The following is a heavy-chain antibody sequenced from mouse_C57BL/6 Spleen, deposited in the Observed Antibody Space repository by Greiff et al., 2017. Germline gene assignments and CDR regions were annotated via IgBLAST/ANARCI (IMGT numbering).Heavy chain of an antibody. Sequence: QVQLQQSGAELVRPGTSVKVSCKASGYAFTNYLLEWVKQRPGQGLDCIGVINPGSGGPNSNEKFQGKATLTEDKSSSTAYMQVSSQTSGVSAVYFGANSGPPYYSNRDALDYWGQGTSVTVSS. CDR3: ANSGPPYYSNRDALDY. CDR2: INPGSGGP. D-gene: IGHD2-5*01. CDR1: GYAFTNYL. V-gene: IGHV1-54*01. J-gene: IGHJ4*01.